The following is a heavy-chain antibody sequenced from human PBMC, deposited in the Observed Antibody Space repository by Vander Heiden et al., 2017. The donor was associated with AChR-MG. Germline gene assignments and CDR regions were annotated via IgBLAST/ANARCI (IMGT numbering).Heavy chain of an antibody. V-gene: IGHV1-69*01. D-gene: IGHD4-17*01. CDR3: ARAPMTTVTKSPAYYYYGMDV. CDR2: IIPIFGTA. J-gene: IGHJ6*02. CDR1: GGTFSSYA. Sequence: QVQLVQSGPEVTKPGSSVKVSCKASGGTFSSYAISWVRQAPGQGLEWMGGIIPIFGTANYAQKFQGRVTITADESTSTAYMELSSLRSEDTAVYYCARAPMTTVTKSPAYYYYGMDVWGQGTTVTVSS.